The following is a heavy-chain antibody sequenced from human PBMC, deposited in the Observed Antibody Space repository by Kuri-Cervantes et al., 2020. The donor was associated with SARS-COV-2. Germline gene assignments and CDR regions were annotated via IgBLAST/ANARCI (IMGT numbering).Heavy chain of an antibody. V-gene: IGHV3-13*05. Sequence: GGSLRLSFAASGFTFSSYDMHWVRQATGKGLEWVSAIGTAGDPYYPGSVKGRFTISRDNSKNTLYLQMNSLRAEDTAVYYCAKDYSIRLYSSRWYVDYWGQGTLVTVSS. CDR1: GFTFSSYD. J-gene: IGHJ4*02. D-gene: IGHD6-13*01. CDR3: AKDYSIRLYSSRWYVDY. CDR2: IGTAGDP.